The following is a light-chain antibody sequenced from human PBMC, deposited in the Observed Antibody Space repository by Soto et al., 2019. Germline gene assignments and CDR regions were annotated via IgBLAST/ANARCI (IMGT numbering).Light chain of an antibody. J-gene: IGKJ1*01. CDR3: HQRQSWPRT. CDR2: QTS. V-gene: IGKV3D-11*03. Sequence: EIVLTQSPATLSSFPGDRVTLSCRASQYINTRLAWYQHRPGLAPRLLIYQTSIRAAGIPARFSASGSGTDFTLTISDVQPEDFALYYCHQRQSWPRTFGQVTNVDI. CDR1: QYINTR.